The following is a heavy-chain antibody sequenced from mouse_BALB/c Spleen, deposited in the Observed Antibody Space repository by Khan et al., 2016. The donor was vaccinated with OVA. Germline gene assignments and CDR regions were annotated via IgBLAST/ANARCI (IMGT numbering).Heavy chain of an antibody. V-gene: IGHV1S81*02. CDR3: ARIKKIVATYFDY. J-gene: IGHJ2*01. Sequence: QVQLKQSGAELVKAGASVKMSCKASGYTFTSYWMHWVKQRLGQGLEWFAETNPTNGRTYYNEKFKSKATLTVDKSSSTAYMLLSGPTFEDSAVYYCARIKKIVATYFDYWGQGTTLTVGS. CDR2: TNPTNGRT. D-gene: IGHD1-1*01. CDR1: GYTFTSYW.